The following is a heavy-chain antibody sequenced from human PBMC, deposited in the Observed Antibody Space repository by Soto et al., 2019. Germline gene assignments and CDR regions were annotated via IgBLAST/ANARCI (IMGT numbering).Heavy chain of an antibody. CDR2: IYYSGNT. CDR3: ARVSGGVTMT. J-gene: IGHJ5*01. Sequence: PSETLSLTCTVSGGSISSGDYYWSWIRQPPWKGLEWIGYIYYSGNTYYNPSLKSPVIISVDTSKNQFSLKLNSVTAADTAVYYCARVSGGVTMTCGHRXLVTVYS. D-gene: IGHD3-22*01. V-gene: IGHV4-30-4*02. CDR1: GGSISSGDYY.